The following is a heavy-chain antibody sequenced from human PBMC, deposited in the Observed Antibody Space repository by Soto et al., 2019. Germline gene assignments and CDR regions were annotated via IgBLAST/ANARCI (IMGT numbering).Heavy chain of an antibody. CDR3: AAASKRSTLGALMDV. CDR2: IVVGSGNT. V-gene: IGHV1-58*01. D-gene: IGHD3-16*01. CDR1: GFTFTSSA. Sequence: QMQLVQSGPEVKKPGTSVKVSCKASGFTFTSSAVQWVRQARGQRLEWIGWIVVGSGNTNYAQKFQERITITRDMSTSTAHMELSSLRPEDTAVYYCAAASKRSTLGALMDVWGKGTTVTVSS. J-gene: IGHJ6*03.